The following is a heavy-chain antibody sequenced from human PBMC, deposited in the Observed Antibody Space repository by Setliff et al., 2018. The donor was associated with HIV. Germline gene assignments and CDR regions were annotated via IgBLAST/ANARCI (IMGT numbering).Heavy chain of an antibody. Sequence: SETLSLTCTVSGASISSSTYYWGWIRQPPGKGLEWIGTIYYSGSTYYNPSLKSRVTISVDTSKNQFSLKLSSVTAADTAVYYCAGSWSGYPLSFGYWGQGALVTVSS. CDR3: AGSWSGYPLSFGY. CDR1: GASISSSTYY. J-gene: IGHJ4*02. V-gene: IGHV4-39*01. D-gene: IGHD3-3*01. CDR2: IYYSGST.